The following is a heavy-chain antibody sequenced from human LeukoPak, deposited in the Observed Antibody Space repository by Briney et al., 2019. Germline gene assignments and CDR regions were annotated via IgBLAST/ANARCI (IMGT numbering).Heavy chain of an antibody. CDR1: GGSISDYH. J-gene: IGHJ4*02. Sequence: SETLSLTCTVSGGSISDYHWTWIRQPPGKALEYIGYIYNRGTTYYNPSLKSRVTISADTSKKQFSLKLTSLTAADTAVYYCARGEYYFDYWGQGTLVTVSS. V-gene: IGHV4-59*01. CDR3: ARGEYYFDY. D-gene: IGHD3-16*01. CDR2: IYNRGTT.